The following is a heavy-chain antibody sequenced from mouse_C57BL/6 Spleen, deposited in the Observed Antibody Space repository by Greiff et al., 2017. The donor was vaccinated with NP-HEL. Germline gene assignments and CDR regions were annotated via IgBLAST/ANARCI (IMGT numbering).Heavy chain of an antibody. Sequence: VQLQQPGAELVRPGSSVKLSCKASGYTFTSYWMHWVKQRPIQGLEWIGNIDPSDSETHYNQKFKDKATLTVDKSSSTAYMQLSSLTSEDSAVYYCARLWSYAMDYWGQGTSVTVSS. CDR2: IDPSDSET. CDR1: GYTFTSYW. CDR3: ARLWSYAMDY. V-gene: IGHV1-52*01. J-gene: IGHJ4*01. D-gene: IGHD1-1*02.